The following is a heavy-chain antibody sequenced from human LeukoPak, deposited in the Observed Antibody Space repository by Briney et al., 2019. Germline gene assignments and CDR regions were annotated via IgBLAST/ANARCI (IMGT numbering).Heavy chain of an antibody. CDR2: ISYDGSDQ. D-gene: IGHD4-23*01. CDR1: GFTFSSYA. Sequence: PGRSLRLSCAASGFTFSSYAMHWVRQAPGKGLEWVTVISYDGSDQYYADSVKGRFTISRDNSKNTLYLQMNSLRAEDTAVYYCTRPPPTVDEVGYWGQGTLVTVSS. V-gene: IGHV3-30*04. CDR3: TRPPPTVDEVGY. J-gene: IGHJ4*02.